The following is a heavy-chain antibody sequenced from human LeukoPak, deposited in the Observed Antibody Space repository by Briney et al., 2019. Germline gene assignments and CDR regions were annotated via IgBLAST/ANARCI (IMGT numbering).Heavy chain of an antibody. V-gene: IGHV4-39*07. CDR3: AKTRPTERAFDI. CDR1: GGSISRTTYY. Sequence: SETLSLTCAVSGGSISRTTYYWGWIRQPPGKGLEWIGSVYYSGITYYNPSLKSRVSISVDTSKNQFSLKLNSVTAADTAVYYCAKTRPTERAFDIWGQGILVTVSS. CDR2: VYYSGIT. J-gene: IGHJ3*02. D-gene: IGHD1-14*01.